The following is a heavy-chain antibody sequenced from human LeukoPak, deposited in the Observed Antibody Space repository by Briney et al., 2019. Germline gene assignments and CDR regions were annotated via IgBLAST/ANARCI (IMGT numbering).Heavy chain of an antibody. CDR1: GYPFTSYG. V-gene: IGHV1-18*01. J-gene: IGHJ5*02. CDR3: ARDVPAPALWFDP. D-gene: IGHD2-2*01. CDR2: ISGYNGNT. Sequence: GASVKVSCKASGYPFTSYGVSWVRQAPGQGLELMGWISGYNGNTNYAATPEGSVTIAIHTSTSNAYMELRSLRSDDAAVYYCARDVPAPALWFDPWGQGTLVTVSS.